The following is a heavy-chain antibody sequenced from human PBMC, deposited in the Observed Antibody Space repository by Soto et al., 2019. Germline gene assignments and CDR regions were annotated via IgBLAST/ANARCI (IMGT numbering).Heavy chain of an antibody. CDR1: GGTFSSYT. CDR3: ASGYGRIPFDY. V-gene: IGHV1-69*02. J-gene: IGHJ4*02. D-gene: IGHD2-2*03. Sequence: QVQLVQSGAAVKKPGSSVKVSCKASGGTFSSYTISWVRQAPGQGLEWMGRIIPILGIANYAQKFQGRVTITADKSTSTAYMELSSLRSEDTAVYYCASGYGRIPFDYWGQGTLVTVSS. CDR2: IIPILGIA.